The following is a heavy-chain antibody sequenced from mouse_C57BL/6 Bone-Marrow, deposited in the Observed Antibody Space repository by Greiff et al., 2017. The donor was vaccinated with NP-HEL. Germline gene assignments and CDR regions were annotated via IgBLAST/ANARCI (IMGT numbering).Heavy chain of an antibody. Sequence: VQLQQSGAELVKPGASVKISCKASGYAFSSYWMNWVKERPGKGLEWIGQIYPGDGDTNYNGKFKGKATLTADKSSSTAYMQLSSLTSEDSAVYFCARYYGSSYYFDYWGQGTTLTVSS. CDR2: IYPGDGDT. V-gene: IGHV1-80*01. CDR3: ARYYGSSYYFDY. D-gene: IGHD1-1*01. CDR1: GYAFSSYW. J-gene: IGHJ2*01.